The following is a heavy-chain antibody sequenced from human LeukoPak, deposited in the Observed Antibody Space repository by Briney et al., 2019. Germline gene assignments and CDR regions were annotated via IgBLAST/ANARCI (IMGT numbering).Heavy chain of an antibody. J-gene: IGHJ4*02. Sequence: GGSLRLSCAASGFTFSDYAIHWVRQAPGKGLEWVAVISYDGNKKYYADSAKGRFTISRDNSKNTLYLQMNSLRTEDTAVYYCARVQNSWHYDSGGYVYYWGQGTLVTVSS. CDR2: ISYDGNKK. V-gene: IGHV3-30*01. CDR1: GFTFSDYA. CDR3: ARVQNSWHYDSGGYVYY. D-gene: IGHD3-22*01.